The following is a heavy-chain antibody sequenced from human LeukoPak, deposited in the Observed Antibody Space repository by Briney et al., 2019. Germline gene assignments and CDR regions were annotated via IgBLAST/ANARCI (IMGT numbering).Heavy chain of an antibody. CDR3: ATWGVEFGGVIVKGFGFWYYMDV. Sequence: SVKVSCKASGDTFSSYAISWVRQAPGQGLEWMGGIIPIFGTANYAQKFQRRVKITTDESTSTAYMELSSLRSEDTAVYYCATWGVEFGGVIVKGFGFWYYMDVWGKGTTVTVSS. D-gene: IGHD3-16*02. CDR1: GDTFSSYA. CDR2: IIPIFGTA. J-gene: IGHJ6*03. V-gene: IGHV1-69*05.